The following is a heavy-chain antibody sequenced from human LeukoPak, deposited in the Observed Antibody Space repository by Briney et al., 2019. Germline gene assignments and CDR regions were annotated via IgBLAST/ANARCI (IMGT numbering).Heavy chain of an antibody. D-gene: IGHD3-22*01. CDR2: INWNGGST. V-gene: IGHV3-20*04. J-gene: IGHJ4*02. CDR3: ARERGGYYDSSGYYRVYYFDY. Sequence: GGSLRLSCAASGFTFDDYGMSWVRQAPGKGLERVSGINWNGGSTGYADSVKGRFTISRDNAKNSLYLQMNSLRAEDTALYYCARERGGYYDSSGYYRVYYFDYWGQGTLVTVSS. CDR1: GFTFDDYG.